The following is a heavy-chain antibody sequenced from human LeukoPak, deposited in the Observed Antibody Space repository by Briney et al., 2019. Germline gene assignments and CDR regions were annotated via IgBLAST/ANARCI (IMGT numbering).Heavy chain of an antibody. CDR1: GGTFSNYA. CDR2: IIPIFGTA. CDR3: ARGSSGIIVVVPATYFDY. D-gene: IGHD2-2*01. J-gene: IGHJ4*02. V-gene: IGHV1-69*05. Sequence: GASVKVSFKASGGTFSNYAISWVRQAPGQGLEWMGGIIPIFGTANYAQKFQGRVTITTDESTSTAYVELSSLRSEDTAVYYCARGSSGIIVVVPATYFDYWGQGTLVTVSS.